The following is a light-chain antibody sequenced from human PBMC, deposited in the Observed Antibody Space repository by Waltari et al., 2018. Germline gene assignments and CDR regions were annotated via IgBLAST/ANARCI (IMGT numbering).Light chain of an antibody. V-gene: IGKV3-11*01. CDR2: DAS. J-gene: IGKJ1*01. CDR3: QQRSDWPCT. Sequence: EIVLTQSPVTLSLSPGERATLSCRASQSVTSQFAWYQQKPGQAPRLLIYDASDRATGIPGRFSGSGSGTDFTLTISSLEPEDFAVYYCQQRSDWPCTFGQGTRVEIK. CDR1: QSVTSQ.